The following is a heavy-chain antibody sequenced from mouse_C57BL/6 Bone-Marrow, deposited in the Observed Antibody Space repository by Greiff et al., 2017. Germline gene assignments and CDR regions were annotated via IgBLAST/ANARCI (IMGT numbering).Heavy chain of an antibody. CDR3: ARGAY. CDR2: IYPGSGNT. Sequence: VQLQQSGAELVRPGASVKLSCKASGYTFTDYYINWVKQRPGQGLEWIARIYPGSGNTYYNEKFKGKTTLTAEKSSSTAYMQLSSLTSEDSAVYFCARGAYWGQGTLVTVSA. CDR1: GYTFTDYY. V-gene: IGHV1-76*01. J-gene: IGHJ3*01.